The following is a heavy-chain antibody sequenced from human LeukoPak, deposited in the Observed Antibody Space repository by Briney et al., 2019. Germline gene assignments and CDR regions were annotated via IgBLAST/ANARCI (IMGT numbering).Heavy chain of an antibody. CDR2: ISSSSSYI. D-gene: IGHD1-26*01. J-gene: IGHJ6*03. CDR3: ARVELYYYYYMDV. V-gene: IGHV3-21*04. Sequence: GGSLRLSCAASGFTFSSYSMNWVRQAPGKGLEWVSSISSSSSYIYYADSVKGRFTISRDNAKNSLYLQMNSLRAEDTALYYCARVELYYYYYMDVWGKGTTVTVSS. CDR1: GFTFSSYS.